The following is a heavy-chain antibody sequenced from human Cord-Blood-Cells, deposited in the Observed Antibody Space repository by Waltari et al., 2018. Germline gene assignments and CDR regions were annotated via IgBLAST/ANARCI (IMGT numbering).Heavy chain of an antibody. J-gene: IGHJ5*02. CDR3: ARVADSSSSVDNWFDP. Sequence: QVQLVQSGAEVKKPGASVKVSCKASGYTFISYDINWVRQATGQGLEWMGWMNPNCGNTDYAQQYQGRVTNTRNTSMSTAYMELRSLRSEDTAVYYCARVADSSSSVDNWFDPGGQGTLVTVSS. D-gene: IGHD6-6*01. CDR1: GYTFISYD. V-gene: IGHV1-8*03. CDR2: MNPNCGNT.